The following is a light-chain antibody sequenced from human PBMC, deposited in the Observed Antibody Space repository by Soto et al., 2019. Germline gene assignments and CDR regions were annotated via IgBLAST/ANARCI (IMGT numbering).Light chain of an antibody. V-gene: IGKV1-8*01. Sequence: AIRMTQSPSSLSASTGDRVTITCRASQGISSYLAWYQQKPGKAPKLLIYAASTLQSGVPSRFSGSGSGTDFTLTISCLQPEDFATYFCKQSSAFPLTFGGGTKVDIK. CDR1: QGISSY. CDR3: KQSSAFPLT. J-gene: IGKJ4*01. CDR2: AAS.